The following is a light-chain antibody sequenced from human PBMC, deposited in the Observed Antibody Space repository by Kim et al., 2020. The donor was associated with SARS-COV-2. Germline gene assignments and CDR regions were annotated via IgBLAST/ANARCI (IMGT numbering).Light chain of an antibody. J-gene: IGKJ4*01. Sequence: DIQMTQSPSSLSASVGDRVTITCRASQDIRNDLGWYQQQPGKAPNRLIYATSTLQRGVPSRFSGSGYETEFTLTNSTLQPEDFATYYSLQHNSLTLTFGGGTTVDIK. CDR3: LQHNSLTLT. V-gene: IGKV1-17*01. CDR2: ATS. CDR1: QDIRND.